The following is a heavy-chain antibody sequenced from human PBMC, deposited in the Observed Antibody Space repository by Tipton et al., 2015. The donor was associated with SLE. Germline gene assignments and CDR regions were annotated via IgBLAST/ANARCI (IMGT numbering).Heavy chain of an antibody. Sequence: TLSLTCTVSGGSISSYYWSWIRQPPGKGLEWIGYIYYSGSPNYNPSLKSRVTISVDTSKNQFSLKLSSVTAADTAVYYCAGDQYDSSGYYYPPHFDYWGQGTLVTVSS. D-gene: IGHD3-22*01. J-gene: IGHJ4*02. V-gene: IGHV4-59*08. CDR3: AGDQYDSSGYYYPPHFDY. CDR2: IYYSGSP. CDR1: GGSISSYY.